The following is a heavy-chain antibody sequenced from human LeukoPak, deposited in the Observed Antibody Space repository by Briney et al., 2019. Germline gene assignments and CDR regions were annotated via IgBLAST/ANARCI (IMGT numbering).Heavy chain of an antibody. Sequence: SETLSLTCTVSGGSISSYYWSWIRQPPGKGLEWIVYIYYSGSTNYNPSLKSRVTISVDTSKNQFSLKLSSVTAADTAVYYCASALSSWYYFDYWGQGTLVTVSS. V-gene: IGHV4-59*08. J-gene: IGHJ4*02. CDR2: IYYSGST. CDR1: GGSISSYY. D-gene: IGHD6-13*01. CDR3: ASALSSWYYFDY.